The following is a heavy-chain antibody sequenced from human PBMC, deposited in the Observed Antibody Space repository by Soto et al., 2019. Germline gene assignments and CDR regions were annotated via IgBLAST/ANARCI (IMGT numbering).Heavy chain of an antibody. J-gene: IGHJ5*02. V-gene: IGHV4-39*01. D-gene: IGHD6-13*01. Sequence: SETLSLTCSVTGGSISSSNFYWGWIRQPPGKGLGWIGSIYYSGSTNYNPSLKTRVTIFVDTSKNQFSLKLSSVTAADTAVYYCARLAGTAAAGSRNWFDPWGQGTLVTVSS. CDR1: GGSISSSNFY. CDR2: IYYSGST. CDR3: ARLAGTAAAGSRNWFDP.